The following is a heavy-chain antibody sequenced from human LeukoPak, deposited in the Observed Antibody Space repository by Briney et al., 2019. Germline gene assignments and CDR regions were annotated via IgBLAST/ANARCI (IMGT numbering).Heavy chain of an antibody. CDR1: GYTFTSYG. V-gene: IGHV1-18*01. Sequence: ASVKVSCEASGYTFTSYGISWVRQAPGQGLEWMGWISAYNGNTNYAQKLQGRVTMTTDTSTSTAYMELRSLRSDDTAVYYCARDHITIFGVVYYYYYGMDVWGQGTTVTVSS. D-gene: IGHD3-3*01. CDR3: ARDHITIFGVVYYYYYGMDV. J-gene: IGHJ6*02. CDR2: ISAYNGNT.